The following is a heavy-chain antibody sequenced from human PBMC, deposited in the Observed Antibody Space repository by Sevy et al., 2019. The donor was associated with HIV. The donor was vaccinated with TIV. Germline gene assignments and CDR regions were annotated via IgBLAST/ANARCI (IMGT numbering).Heavy chain of an antibody. D-gene: IGHD2-2*01. CDR2: IKQDGSDK. CDR1: GFTFSSYW. J-gene: IGHJ4*02. CDR3: ARDGDDAPFDF. V-gene: IGHV3-7*01. Sequence: GGSLRLSCVVSGFTFSSYWMSWVRQTPGKGLEWVANIKQDGSDKYYVDSVKGQFTISRDNSKNSLYLQMNSLRGEDTAVYYCARDGDDAPFDFWGQGTLVTVSS.